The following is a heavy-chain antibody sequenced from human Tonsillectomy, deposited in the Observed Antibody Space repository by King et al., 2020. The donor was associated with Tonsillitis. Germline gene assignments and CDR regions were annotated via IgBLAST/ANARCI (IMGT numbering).Heavy chain of an antibody. CDR1: GFTFDDYA. J-gene: IGHJ5*02. CDR3: AKDPSNTLVRRYNWFDP. CDR2: ISGDGGST. Sequence: VQLVESGGGVVQPGGSLRLSCAASGFTFDDYAMHWVRQAPGKGLEWVSLISGDGGSTYYADSVKGRFTISRDNSKNSLYLQMNSLRTEDTALYYCAKDPSNTLVRRYNWFDPWGQGTLVTVSS. V-gene: IGHV3-43*02. D-gene: IGHD4-23*01.